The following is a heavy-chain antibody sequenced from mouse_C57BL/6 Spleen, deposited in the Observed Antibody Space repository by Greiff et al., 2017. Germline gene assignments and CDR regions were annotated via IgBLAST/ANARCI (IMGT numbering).Heavy chain of an antibody. D-gene: IGHD2-1*01. J-gene: IGHJ3*01. V-gene: IGHV5-9-1*02. CDR1: GFTFSSYA. CDR2: ISSGGDYI. Sequence: EVKLVESGEGLVKPGGSLKLSCAASGFTFSSYAMSWVRQTPEKRLEWVAYISSGGDYIYYADTVKGRFTISRDNARNTLYLQMSSLKSEDTAMYYCTRDEGGNYGFAYWGQGTLVTVSA. CDR3: TRDEGGNYGFAY.